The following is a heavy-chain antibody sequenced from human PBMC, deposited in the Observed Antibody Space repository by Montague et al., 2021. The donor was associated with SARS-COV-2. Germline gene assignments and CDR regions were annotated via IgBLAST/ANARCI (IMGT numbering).Heavy chain of an antibody. V-gene: IGHV4-59*01. CDR2: VNNTGSS. CDR1: GGSISTSC. CDR3: ARLLYQIYMYGFDV. D-gene: IGHD3-10*01. Sequence: SETLSLTCTVSGGSISTSCWSWIRHPPGTGMEWIGYVNNTGSSNYNPSLRRRVPISGDTSKNQLTLNLSPVSPAATAVYYCARLLYQIYMYGFDVWGQGTTVTVSS. J-gene: IGHJ6*02.